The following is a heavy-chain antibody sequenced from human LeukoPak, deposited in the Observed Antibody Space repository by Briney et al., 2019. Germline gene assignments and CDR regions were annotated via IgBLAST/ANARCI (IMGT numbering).Heavy chain of an antibody. CDR3: ARVPFPLYGSGMNKYYFDY. J-gene: IGHJ4*02. Sequence: GALVKVSCKASGYTFTGYYMHWVRQAPGQGLEWMGWINPNSGGTNYAQKFQGRVTMTRDTSISTAYMELSRLRSDDTAVYYCARVPFPLYGSGMNKYYFDYWGQGTLVTVSS. D-gene: IGHD3-10*01. CDR2: INPNSGGT. CDR1: GYTFTGYY. V-gene: IGHV1-2*02.